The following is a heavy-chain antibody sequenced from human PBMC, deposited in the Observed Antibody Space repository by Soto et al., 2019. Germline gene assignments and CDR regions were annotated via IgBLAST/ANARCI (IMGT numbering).Heavy chain of an antibody. CDR1: GFTFTSNG. CDR2: ISVSGRTI. J-gene: IGHJ3*02. CDR3: ARVRYYGGNTPHSFDI. D-gene: IGHD4-17*01. Sequence: GGSLRLSCAASGFTFTSNGMSWVRQAPGKGLEWVSYISVSGRTIYYADSVKGRLTISRDNAKNSLYLQMNSLRDEDTAVYYCARVRYYGGNTPHSFDIWGQGTMVTVSS. V-gene: IGHV3-48*02.